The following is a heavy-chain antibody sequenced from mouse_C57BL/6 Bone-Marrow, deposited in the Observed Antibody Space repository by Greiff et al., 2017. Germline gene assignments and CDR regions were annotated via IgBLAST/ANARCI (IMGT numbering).Heavy chain of an antibody. Sequence: QVQLQQSGAELVRPGTSVKVSCKASGYAFTNYLIEWVKQRPGQGLEWIGVINPGSGGTNYNEKFKGKATLNADKSSSTAYMQLSSLTSEVSAVYFCATGAWFDYWGQGNLVTVSA. CDR1: GYAFTNYL. D-gene: IGHD4-1*01. V-gene: IGHV1-54*01. CDR3: ATGAWFDY. J-gene: IGHJ3*01. CDR2: INPGSGGT.